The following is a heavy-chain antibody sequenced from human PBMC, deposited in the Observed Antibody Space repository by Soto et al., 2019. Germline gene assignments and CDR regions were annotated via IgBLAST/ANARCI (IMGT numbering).Heavy chain of an antibody. J-gene: IGHJ4*02. D-gene: IGHD5-12*01. CDR2: IYYSGST. V-gene: IGHV4-30-4*01. CDR1: GGSISSGDYY. Sequence: PSETLSLTCTVSGGSISSGDYYWSWIRQPPGKGLEWIGYIYYSGSTYYNPSLKSRVTISVDTSKNQFSLKLSSVTAADTAVYYSARVGDIVATPLPGYFDYWGPGTLVAVSS. CDR3: ARVGDIVATPLPGYFDY.